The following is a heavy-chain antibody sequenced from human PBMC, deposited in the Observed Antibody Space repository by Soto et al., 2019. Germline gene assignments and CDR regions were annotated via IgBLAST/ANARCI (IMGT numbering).Heavy chain of an antibody. CDR2: INPNSGGT. D-gene: IGHD3-22*01. V-gene: IGHV1-2*02. CDR1: GYTFTGYY. CDR3: ARGTYYYDSSDAFDI. J-gene: IGHJ3*02. Sequence: ASVKVSCKASGYTFTGYYMHWVRQAPGQGLEWMGWINPNSGGTNYAQKFQGRATMTRDTSISTAYMELSRLRSDDTAVYYCARGTYYYDSSDAFDIWGQGTMVTVSS.